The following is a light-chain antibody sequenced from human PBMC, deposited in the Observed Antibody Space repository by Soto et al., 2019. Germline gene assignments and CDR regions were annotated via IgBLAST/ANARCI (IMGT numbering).Light chain of an antibody. J-gene: IGKJ1*01. V-gene: IGKV1-5*01. CDR2: GAS. CDR3: QQCHRYLT. Sequence: DIPMTQSPSTLSASVGDRVTITCRASESMSNCLAWYQQKPGKAPKLLISGASSLPSGVPSRFSGSASGTAFTLTISSLQPDDIASYYCQQCHRYLTFGQGTKVEMK. CDR1: ESMSNC.